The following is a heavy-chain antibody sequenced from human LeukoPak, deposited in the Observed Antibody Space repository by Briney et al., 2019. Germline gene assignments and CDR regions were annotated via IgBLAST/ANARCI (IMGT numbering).Heavy chain of an antibody. CDR3: TRQNSCGYGYFDY. CDR2: IRSKANSYAT. J-gene: IGHJ4*02. CDR1: GFTFSGSA. Sequence: PGGSLKLSCAASGFTFSGSAMHWVRQASGKGLEWVGRIRSKANSYATAYAASVKGRFTISRDDSKNTAYLQTNSLKTEDTAVYYCTRQNSCGYGYFDYWGQGTLVTVSS. D-gene: IGHD5-18*01. V-gene: IGHV3-73*01.